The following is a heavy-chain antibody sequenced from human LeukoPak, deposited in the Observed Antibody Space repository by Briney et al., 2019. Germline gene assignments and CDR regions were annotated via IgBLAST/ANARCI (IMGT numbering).Heavy chain of an antibody. CDR1: GGSISSSSYY. D-gene: IGHD3/OR15-3a*01. CDR3: ARQTGSGLFILP. V-gene: IGHV4-39*01. CDR2: IYYSGST. J-gene: IGHJ4*02. Sequence: SETLSLTCTVSGGSISSSSYYWGWIRQPPGKGLEWIGSIYYSGSTYYNPSLKSRVTISVDTSRNQFSLKLTSVTAADTAVYYCARQTGSGLFILPGGQGTLVTVSS.